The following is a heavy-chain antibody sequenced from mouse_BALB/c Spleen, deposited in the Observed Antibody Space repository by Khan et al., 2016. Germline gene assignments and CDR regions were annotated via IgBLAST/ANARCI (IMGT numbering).Heavy chain of an antibody. CDR2: IDPENGDT. CDR1: GFNIKDYY. Sequence: VQLQQPGAELVKSGASVKLSCTASGFNIKDYYMHWVKQRPAQGLEWIGWIDPENGDTECAPKFQGKATVTAATSSNTAYLRLSSLTAEDTAFYYCNASDYGNYSYFDYWGQGTTLTVSS. J-gene: IGHJ2*01. CDR3: NASDYGNYSYFDY. V-gene: IGHV14-4*02. D-gene: IGHD2-1*01.